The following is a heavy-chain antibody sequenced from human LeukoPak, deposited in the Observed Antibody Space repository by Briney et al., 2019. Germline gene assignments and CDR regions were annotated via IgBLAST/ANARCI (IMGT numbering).Heavy chain of an antibody. CDR2: IYYSGST. V-gene: IGHV4-59*01. Sequence: SETLSLTCTVSGSSISSYYWSWIRQPPGKGLEWIGYIYYSGSTNYNPSLKSRVTISVDTSKNQFSLKLSSVTAADTAVYYCARDRRIAVAGIGWFDPWGQGTLVTVSS. CDR1: GSSISSYY. J-gene: IGHJ5*02. CDR3: ARDRRIAVAGIGWFDP. D-gene: IGHD6-19*01.